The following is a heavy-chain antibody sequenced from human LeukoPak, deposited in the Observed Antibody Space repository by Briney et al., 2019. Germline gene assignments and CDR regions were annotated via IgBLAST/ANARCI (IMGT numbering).Heavy chain of an antibody. CDR1: GFTFSSYW. V-gene: IGHV3-7*01. CDR3: ARDRTATQDEDAFDI. Sequence: PGGSLRLSCAASGFTFSSYWMSWVRQAPGKGLEWVANIKQDGSEKYYVDSVKGRFTISRDNAKNSLYLQMNSLRAEDTAVYYCARDRTATQDEDAFDIWGQGTMVTVSS. CDR2: IKQDGSEK. J-gene: IGHJ3*02.